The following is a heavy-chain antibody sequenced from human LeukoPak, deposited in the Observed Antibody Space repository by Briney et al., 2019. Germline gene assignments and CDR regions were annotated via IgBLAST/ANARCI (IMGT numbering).Heavy chain of an antibody. CDR2: IIPIFGTA. J-gene: IGHJ4*02. CDR1: GGTFSSYA. D-gene: IGHD6-13*01. V-gene: IGHV1-69*13. CDR3: ARVLIAAAGYYFDY. Sequence: SVKVSCKASGGTFSSYAISWVRQAPGQGLESRGGIIPIFGTANYAQKFQGRVTITADESTSTAYMELSSLRSEDTAVYYCARVLIAAAGYYFDYWGQGTLVTVSS.